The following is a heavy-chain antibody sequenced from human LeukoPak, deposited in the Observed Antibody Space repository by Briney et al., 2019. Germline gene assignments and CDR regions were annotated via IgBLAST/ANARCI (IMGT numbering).Heavy chain of an antibody. CDR3: ARSWIVARGRWQNAFDI. D-gene: IGHD6-6*01. CDR1: GGTFSSYA. J-gene: IGHJ3*02. CDR2: IIPIFGTA. V-gene: IGHV1-69*05. Sequence: SVKVSCKASGGTFSSYAISWVRQAPGQGLEWMGGIIPIFGTANYAQKFQGRVTITTDESTSTAYMELSSLRSEDTAVYYCARSWIVARGRWQNAFDIWGQGTMVTVSS.